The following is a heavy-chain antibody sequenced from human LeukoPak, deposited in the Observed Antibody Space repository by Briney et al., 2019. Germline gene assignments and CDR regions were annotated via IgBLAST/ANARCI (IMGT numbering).Heavy chain of an antibody. Sequence: SVKVSCKASGGTFSSYAISWVRLAPGQGLEWMGGIIPIFGTANYAQNFQGRVTTTADESTSTAYIELSSLRSEDTAVYYCERGFGSYGSGSGLVGAWGQGTLVTVSS. CDR2: IIPIFGTA. D-gene: IGHD3-10*01. V-gene: IGHV1-69*13. CDR1: GGTFSSYA. CDR3: ERGFGSYGSGSGLVGA. J-gene: IGHJ5*02.